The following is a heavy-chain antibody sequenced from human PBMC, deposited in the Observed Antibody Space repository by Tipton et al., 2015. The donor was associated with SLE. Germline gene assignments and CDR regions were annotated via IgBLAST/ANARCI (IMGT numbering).Heavy chain of an antibody. J-gene: IGHJ2*01. D-gene: IGHD2-21*01. CDR2: ISYDGSNK. V-gene: IGHV3-30*04. CDR3: ARGGGVVIAHPPHWYFDL. CDR1: GFTFSSYA. Sequence: RSLRLSCAASGFTFSSYAMHWVRQAPGKGLEWVAVISYDGSNKYYADSVKGRFTISRDNSKNTLYLQMNSLRAEDTAVYYCARGGGVVIAHPPHWYFDLWGRGTLVTVSS.